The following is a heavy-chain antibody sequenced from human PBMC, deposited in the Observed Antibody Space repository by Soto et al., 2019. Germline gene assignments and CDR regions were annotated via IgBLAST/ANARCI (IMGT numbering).Heavy chain of an antibody. CDR3: ARGRHWLDY. J-gene: IGHJ4*02. CDR1: GGSVSPYY. D-gene: IGHD6-19*01. V-gene: IGHV4-59*02. CDR2: IYYDGTT. Sequence: QVQLQESGPGLVKPSETLSLTCTVSGGSVSPYYWSWVRQPPGKGLEWIAYIYYDGTTNYHPSPKGPVTISVDTSKNQFSLKLTSVTAADTAVYYCARGRHWLDYWGQGTLLTVSS.